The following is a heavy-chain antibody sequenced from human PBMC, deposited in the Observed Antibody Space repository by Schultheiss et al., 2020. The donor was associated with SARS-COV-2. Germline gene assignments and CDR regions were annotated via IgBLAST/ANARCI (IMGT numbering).Heavy chain of an antibody. CDR1: GFTFSGSA. J-gene: IGHJ5*02. CDR3: TTEYSSSWYDNWFDP. Sequence: GESLKISCAASGFTFSGSAMHWVRQASGKGLEWVGRIRSKANSYATAYAASVKGRFTISRDDSKNTAYLQMNSLKTEDTAVYYCTTEYSSSWYDNWFDPWGQGTLVTVSS. D-gene: IGHD6-13*01. V-gene: IGHV3-73*01. CDR2: IRSKANSYAT.